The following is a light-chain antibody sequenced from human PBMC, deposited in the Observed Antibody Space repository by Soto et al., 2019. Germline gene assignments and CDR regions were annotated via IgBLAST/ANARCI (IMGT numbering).Light chain of an antibody. J-gene: IGLJ1*01. Sequence: QSALTQPASVSGSPGQSITISCTGTSSDVGGYNYVSWYQQHPGKAPKLMIYEVSNRPSGVSNRFSGSKSGNTASLTISGLQADDEADYYCSSYRGSNTNVFGSGTKLTVL. CDR2: EVS. CDR3: SSYRGSNTNV. V-gene: IGLV2-14*01. CDR1: SSDVGGYNY.